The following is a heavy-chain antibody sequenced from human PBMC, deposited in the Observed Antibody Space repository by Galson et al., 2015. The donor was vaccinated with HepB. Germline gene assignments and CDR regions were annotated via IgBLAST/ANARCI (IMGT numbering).Heavy chain of an antibody. V-gene: IGHV3-9*01. CDR2: VSWNSANI. Sequence: SLRLSCAASGFTFDDYAMHWVRQAPGKGLEWVSGVSWNSANIDYADSVKGRFTISRDNAQNVLHLQMNSLRPEDTALYHCVKDSRYSYGYPDAFDMWGQGTMVTVSS. CDR1: GFTFDDYA. D-gene: IGHD5-18*01. J-gene: IGHJ3*02. CDR3: VKDSRYSYGYPDAFDM.